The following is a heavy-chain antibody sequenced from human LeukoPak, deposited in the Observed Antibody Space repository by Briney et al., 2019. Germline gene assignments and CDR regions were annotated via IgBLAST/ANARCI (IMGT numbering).Heavy chain of an antibody. CDR2: INAGNGNT. V-gene: IGHV1-18*01. J-gene: IGHJ5*02. Sequence: ASVKVSCKASGYTFTSYGISWVRQAPGQGLEWMGWINAGNGNTKYSQKFQGRVTITRDTSASTAYMELSGLRSDDTAVYYCARGFRLSAIEDWFDPWGQGTLVTVSS. D-gene: IGHD2-2*02. CDR3: ARGFRLSAIEDWFDP. CDR1: GYTFTSYG.